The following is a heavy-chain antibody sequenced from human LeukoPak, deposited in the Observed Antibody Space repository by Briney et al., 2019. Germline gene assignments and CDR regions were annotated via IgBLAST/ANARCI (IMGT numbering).Heavy chain of an antibody. V-gene: IGHV4-30-2*01. D-gene: IGHD3-22*01. Sequence: SETLSLTCAVSGGSISSGGYSWSWIRQPPGKGLEWIGYIYHSGSTYYNPSLKSRVTISVDRSKNQFSLKLSSVTAADTAVYYCASYYDSSGRDYWGQGTLVTVSS. CDR2: IYHSGST. CDR3: ASYYDSSGRDY. CDR1: GGSISSGGYS. J-gene: IGHJ4*02.